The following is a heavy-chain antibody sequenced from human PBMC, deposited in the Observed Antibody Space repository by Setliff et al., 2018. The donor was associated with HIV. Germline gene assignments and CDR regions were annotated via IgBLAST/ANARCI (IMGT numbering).Heavy chain of an antibody. V-gene: IGHV3-15*01. D-gene: IGHD3-10*01. CDR1: GFTFSNAW. Sequence: PVGSLRLSCAASGFTFSNAWMSWVRQAPGKGLEWVGRIKSKTDGGTTDYAAPVKGRFTISRDDSKNTLYLQMNSLKTEDTAVYYCTTRYYGSGSRPYYYYGMDVWGQGTTVTVSS. CDR3: TTRYYGSGSRPYYYYGMDV. CDR2: IKSKTDGGTT. J-gene: IGHJ6*02.